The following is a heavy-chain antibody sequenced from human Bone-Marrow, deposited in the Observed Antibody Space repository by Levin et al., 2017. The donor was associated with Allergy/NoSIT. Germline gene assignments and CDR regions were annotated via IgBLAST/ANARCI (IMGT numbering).Heavy chain of an antibody. V-gene: IGHV3-21*01. Sequence: SCAASGFTFSSYSMNWVRQAPGKGLEWVSSISSSSSYIYYADSVKGRFTISRDNAKNSLYLQMNSLRAEDTAVYYCARALTGTTSTLGVFDYWGQGTLVTVSS. J-gene: IGHJ4*02. D-gene: IGHD1-7*01. CDR1: GFTFSSYS. CDR2: ISSSSSYI. CDR3: ARALTGTTSTLGVFDY.